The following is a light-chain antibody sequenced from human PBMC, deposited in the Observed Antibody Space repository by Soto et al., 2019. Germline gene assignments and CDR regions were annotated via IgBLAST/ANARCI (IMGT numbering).Light chain of an antibody. Sequence: EIVFTQSRATLSLSPGERATLSCRASQSVSSYLLWYQQKPGQAPRLLIYGASSRATGIPDRFSGSGSGTDFTLTISRLEPEDFAVYYCQTYDSWPLFGQGTLLAVK. CDR1: QSVSSY. CDR2: GAS. CDR3: QTYDSWPL. J-gene: IGKJ5*01. V-gene: IGKV3-20*01.